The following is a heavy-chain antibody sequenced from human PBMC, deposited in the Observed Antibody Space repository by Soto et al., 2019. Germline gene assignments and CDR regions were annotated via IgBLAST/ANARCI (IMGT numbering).Heavy chain of an antibody. CDR1: GFTFSSHE. CDR2: LSGSGSTM. CDR3: ARGGVY. J-gene: IGHJ1*01. Sequence: GGSLRLSCETTGFTFSSHEMNWIRQTPGERLEWIAKLSGSGSTMNYANSVKGRFPIPRDNVQRTLHLRMDRLRVEDTGVYYCARGGVYWGRGTLVTVS. D-gene: IGHD2-8*01. V-gene: IGHV3-48*03.